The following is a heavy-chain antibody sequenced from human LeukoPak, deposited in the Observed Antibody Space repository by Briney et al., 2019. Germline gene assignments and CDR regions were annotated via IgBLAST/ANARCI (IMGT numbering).Heavy chain of an antibody. V-gene: IGHV4-61*08. CDR3: ARGRIAVAGTKNYFDY. Sequence: SQTLSLTCTVSGGSISSGGYYWSWIRQPPGKGLEWIGDIYYSGSTNYNPSLKNRVTISVDTSKNQFSLKLSSVTAADTAVYYCARGRIAVAGTKNYFDYWGQGTLVTVSS. D-gene: IGHD6-19*01. CDR1: GGSISSGGYY. J-gene: IGHJ4*02. CDR2: IYYSGST.